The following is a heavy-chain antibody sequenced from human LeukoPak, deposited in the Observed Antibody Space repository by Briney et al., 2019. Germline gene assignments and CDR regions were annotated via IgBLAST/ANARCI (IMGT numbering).Heavy chain of an antibody. D-gene: IGHD3-9*01. CDR3: ARGSYDILTGINWFDP. V-gene: IGHV1-2*02. CDR1: GYTFIGYF. CDR2: INPNSGGT. J-gene: IGHJ5*02. Sequence: ASVKVSCKASGYTFIGYFIHWVRQAPGQGLEWMGWINPNSGGTNYAQMFQGRVTMTRDTSISTAYMELSRLRSDDTAVYYCARGSYDILTGINWFDPWGQGTLVTVSS.